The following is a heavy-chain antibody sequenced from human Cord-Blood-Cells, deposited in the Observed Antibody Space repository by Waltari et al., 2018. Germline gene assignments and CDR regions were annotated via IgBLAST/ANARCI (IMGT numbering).Heavy chain of an antibody. V-gene: IGHV3-43*01. CDR1: GFTFDDYT. D-gene: IGHD4-4*01. CDR2: ISWDGGST. J-gene: IGHJ4*02. Sequence: RLSCAASGFTFDDYTMHWVRQAPGKGLEWVSLISWDGGSTYYADSVKGRFTISRDNSKNSLYLQMNSLRTEDTALYYCAKENDYSNSLFDYWGQGTLVTVSS. CDR3: AKENDYSNSLFDY.